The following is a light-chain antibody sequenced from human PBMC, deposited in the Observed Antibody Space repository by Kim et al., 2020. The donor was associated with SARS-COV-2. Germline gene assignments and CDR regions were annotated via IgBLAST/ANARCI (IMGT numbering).Light chain of an antibody. CDR2: DAS. CDR1: QSVSSRY. Sequence: LSPAERASLSRRASQSVSSRYVAWYQQKPDRAPRLLIYDASGRATGIPDRFSGSGSGTDFTLTISRLEPEDFAVYYCQQYGSSPYTFGQGTKLEI. CDR3: QQYGSSPYT. V-gene: IGKV3-20*01. J-gene: IGKJ2*01.